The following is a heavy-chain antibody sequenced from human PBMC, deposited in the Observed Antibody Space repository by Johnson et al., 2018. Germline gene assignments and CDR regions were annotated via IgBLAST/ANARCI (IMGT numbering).Heavy chain of an antibody. V-gene: IGHV3-30*03. Sequence: QVQLVQSGGGVVQPGRSLRLSCVASGFTFNHYGMHWVRQAPGKGLEWVTVISYDGRTKHYADSVKGRFSISRDNSKNTVYLQMNSLRADDTAVYYCAIGQYDILTGNWAYTIWGQGTKVIV. D-gene: IGHD3-9*01. CDR2: ISYDGRTK. J-gene: IGHJ3*02. CDR1: GFTFNHYG. CDR3: AIGQYDILTGNWAYTI.